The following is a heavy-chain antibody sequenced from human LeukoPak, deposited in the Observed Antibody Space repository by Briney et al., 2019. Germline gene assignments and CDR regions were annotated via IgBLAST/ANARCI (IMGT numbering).Heavy chain of an antibody. D-gene: IGHD3-3*01. CDR3: AGNGLRFLEWTNYYFDY. V-gene: IGHV4-4*07. J-gene: IGHJ4*02. CDR2: IYTSGST. Sequence: SETLSLTCTVSGGSISSYYWNWIRQPAGKGLEWIGHIYTSGSTNYNPSLKSRVTMSVDTSKNQFSLKLSSVTAADTAVYYCAGNGLRFLEWTNYYFDYWGQGTLVTVSS. CDR1: GGSISSYY.